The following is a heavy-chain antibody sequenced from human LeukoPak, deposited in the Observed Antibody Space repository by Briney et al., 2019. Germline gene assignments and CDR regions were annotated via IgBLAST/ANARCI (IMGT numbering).Heavy chain of an antibody. D-gene: IGHD6-13*01. Sequence: ASVKVSCKASGYTFTGYYMHWVRQAPGQGLEWMGWINPNSGGTNYAQKFQGRVTMTRDTSIRTAYMELSRLKSDDTAVYYCARDGGIAAAGWNAFDIWGQGTMVTVSS. CDR2: INPNSGGT. CDR3: ARDGGIAAAGWNAFDI. CDR1: GYTFTGYY. V-gene: IGHV1-2*02. J-gene: IGHJ3*02.